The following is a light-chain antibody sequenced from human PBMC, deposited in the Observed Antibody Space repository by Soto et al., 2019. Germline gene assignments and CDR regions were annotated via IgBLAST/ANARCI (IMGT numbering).Light chain of an antibody. CDR2: SND. V-gene: IGLV1-44*01. Sequence: QSVLTQPPSMPGTPGQRVSISCSGSSSNIESHSVDWYQHFPGTAPKLVINSNDQRPSGVPDRFSGSKSGTSASLAISGLQSEDEADYYCATWDDGVNGVLFGGGTQLTVL. CDR1: SSNIESHS. CDR3: ATWDDGVNGVL. J-gene: IGLJ7*01.